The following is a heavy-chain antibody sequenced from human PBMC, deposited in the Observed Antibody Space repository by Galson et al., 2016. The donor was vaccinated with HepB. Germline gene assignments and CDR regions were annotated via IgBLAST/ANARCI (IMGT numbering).Heavy chain of an antibody. J-gene: IGHJ4*02. CDR3: ARARYSSDAHPGYYFDY. CDR2: IGGHTSST. CDR1: GFTFSSYG. D-gene: IGHD6-19*01. V-gene: IGHV3-48*01. Sequence: LRLSCAASGFTFSSYGMNWVRQAPGRGLEWIAYIGGHTSSTFYADSVNGRFTISRDNAKNSLSLHMIGLRAEDTAVYYCARARYSSDAHPGYYFDYWGQGTLVPVSS.